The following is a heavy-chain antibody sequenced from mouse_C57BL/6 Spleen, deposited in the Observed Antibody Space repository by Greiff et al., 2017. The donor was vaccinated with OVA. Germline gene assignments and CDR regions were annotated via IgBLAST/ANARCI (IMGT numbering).Heavy chain of an antibody. Sequence: QVQLKQSGAELVKPGASVKIPCKASGYAFSSYWMNWVKQRPGKGLEWIGQIYPGDGDTNYNGKFKGKATLTADKSSSTAYMQLSSLTSEDSAVYFCARHYYYGSSYEYFDVWGTGTTVTVSS. D-gene: IGHD1-1*01. CDR3: ARHYYYGSSYEYFDV. CDR1: GYAFSSYW. J-gene: IGHJ1*03. V-gene: IGHV1-80*01. CDR2: IYPGDGDT.